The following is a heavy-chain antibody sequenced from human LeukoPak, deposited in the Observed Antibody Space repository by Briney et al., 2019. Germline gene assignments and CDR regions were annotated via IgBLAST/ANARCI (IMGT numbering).Heavy chain of an antibody. D-gene: IGHD3-16*02. CDR1: GYTFTSYD. V-gene: IGHV1-8*01. J-gene: IGHJ4*02. CDR2: MNPNSGNT. CDR3: AREDYDYVWGSYRSDY. Sequence: ASVKVSCKASGYTFTSYDINWVRQATGQGLEWMGWMNPNSGNTGYAQMFQGRVTMTTDTSTSTAYMELRSLRSDDTAVYYCAREDYDYVWGSYRSDYWGQGTLVTVSS.